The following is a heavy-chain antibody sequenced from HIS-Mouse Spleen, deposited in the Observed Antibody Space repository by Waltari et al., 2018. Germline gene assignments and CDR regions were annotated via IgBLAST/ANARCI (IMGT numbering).Heavy chain of an antibody. CDR2: IYYSGST. CDR1: GGSISSSSYS. Sequence: QLQLQESGPGLVKPSETLSLTCTVSGGSISSSSYSWGWIRQPPGKGLEWIGSIYYSGSTYYNPSLKSRVTISVDTSKNQFSLKLSSVTAADTAVYYCARHNLNYWYFDLWGRGTLVTVSS. J-gene: IGHJ2*01. CDR3: ARHNLNYWYFDL. V-gene: IGHV4-39*01.